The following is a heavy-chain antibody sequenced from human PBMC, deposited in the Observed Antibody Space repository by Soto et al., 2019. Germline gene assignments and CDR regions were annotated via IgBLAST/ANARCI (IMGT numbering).Heavy chain of an antibody. D-gene: IGHD2-2*01. CDR2: IWYDGSNK. Sequence: GGSLRLSCAASGFTFSSYGMHWVRQAPGKGLEWVAVIWYDGSNKYYADPVKGRFTISRDNSKNTLYLQMNSLRAEDTAVYYCARDSTSRHLDYWGQGSLDTGSS. CDR1: GFTFSSYG. CDR3: ARDSTSRHLDY. J-gene: IGHJ4*02. V-gene: IGHV3-33*01.